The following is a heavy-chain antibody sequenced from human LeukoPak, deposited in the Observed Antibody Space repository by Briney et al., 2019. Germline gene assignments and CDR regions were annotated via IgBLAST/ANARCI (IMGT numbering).Heavy chain of an antibody. CDR3: ARDPSEYSSSSSAFDI. CDR2: IYTSGST. D-gene: IGHD6-6*01. J-gene: IGHJ3*02. CDR1: GGSISSYY. V-gene: IGHV4-4*07. Sequence: PSETLSLTCTVSGGSISSYYWSWIRQPAGKGLEWIGRIYTSGSTNYNPSLKSRVTMSVDTSKNQFSLKLSSVTAADTAVYYCARDPSEYSSSSSAFDIWGQGTMVTVSS.